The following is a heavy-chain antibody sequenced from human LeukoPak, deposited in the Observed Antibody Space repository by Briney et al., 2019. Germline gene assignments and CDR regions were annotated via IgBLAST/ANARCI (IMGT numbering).Heavy chain of an antibody. V-gene: IGHV1-2*06. CDR2: INPDSGGT. J-gene: IGHJ4*02. D-gene: IGHD2-2*01. CDR3: ARDWKVEGRGTSPIDY. CDR1: GYTITGYY. Sequence: ASVKVSCKASGYTITGYYMHWVRQAPGQGLEWMGRINPDSGGTNYAQKFQGRVTMARDTSISTAYMELSRLRSDDTAVYYCARDWKVEGRGTSPIDYWGQGTLVTVSS.